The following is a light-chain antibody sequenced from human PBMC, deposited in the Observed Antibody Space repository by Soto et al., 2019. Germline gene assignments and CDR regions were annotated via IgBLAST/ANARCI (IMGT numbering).Light chain of an antibody. V-gene: IGKV1-5*01. CDR1: QSIGRW. J-gene: IGKJ1*01. CDR3: QQYNTFST. CDR2: EVS. Sequence: DIQMTQSPSTLSASVGDRVTITCRASQSIGRWLAWYQQKPGKAPKVLIYEVSYLEGGVPSRFSGSGSGTEFTLTISSLQPYDSATYYCQQYNTFSTFGHETKVDIK.